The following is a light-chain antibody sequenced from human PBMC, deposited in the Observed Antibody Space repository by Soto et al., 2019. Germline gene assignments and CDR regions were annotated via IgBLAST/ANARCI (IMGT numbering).Light chain of an antibody. CDR1: QSISSW. Sequence: GDRVTITCRASQSISSWLAWYQQKPGKAPKLLSYKASSLESGVPSRFRGSGSGTEFTLTISSLKPDDFATYYCQQYNSYSPAFGQGTKVDIK. V-gene: IGKV1-5*03. CDR2: KAS. CDR3: QQYNSYSPA. J-gene: IGKJ1*01.